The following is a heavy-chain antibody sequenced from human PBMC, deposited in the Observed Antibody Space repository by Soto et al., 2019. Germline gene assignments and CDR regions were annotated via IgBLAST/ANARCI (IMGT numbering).Heavy chain of an antibody. J-gene: IGHJ4*02. CDR2: IYYSGST. CDR3: ATLWGQD. D-gene: IGHD3-10*01. Sequence: QLQLQESGPGLVKPSETLSLTCSVSGGSISSSSYYWGWIRQPPGKGLEWIGRIYYSGSTYYNPALKGRVTISVDTSKNQFSLKLSSVTAADTAVYYCATLWGQDWGQGTLVTVSS. V-gene: IGHV4-39*01. CDR1: GGSISSSSYY.